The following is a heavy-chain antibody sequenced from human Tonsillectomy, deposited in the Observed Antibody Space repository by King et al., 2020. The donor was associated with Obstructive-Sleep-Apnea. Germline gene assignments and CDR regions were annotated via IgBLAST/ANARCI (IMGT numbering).Heavy chain of an antibody. D-gene: IGHD3-9*01. CDR2: ISSSSSYI. Sequence: VQLVESGGGLVKPGGSLRLSCAASGFTFSSYSMNWVRQAPGKGLEWVSSISSSSSYIYYADSVKGRFTVSRDNAKNSLYLQMNSLRAEDTAVYYCAGDVYYDILTGYYNYYYGMDVWGQGTTVTVSS. CDR3: AGDVYYDILTGYYNYYYGMDV. CDR1: GFTFSSYS. V-gene: IGHV3-21*01. J-gene: IGHJ6*02.